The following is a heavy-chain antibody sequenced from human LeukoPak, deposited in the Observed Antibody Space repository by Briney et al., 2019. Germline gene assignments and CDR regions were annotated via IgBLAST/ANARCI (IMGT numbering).Heavy chain of an antibody. CDR2: IYHSGST. J-gene: IGHJ4*02. CDR3: AREIAAAGMSYYFDY. Sequence: SGTLSLTCAVSGGSISSSNWWSWVRQPPGKGLEWIGEIYHSGSTNYNPSLKSRVTMSVDTSKNQFSLKLSSVTAADTAVYYCAREIAAAGMSYYFDYWGQGTLVTVSS. CDR1: GGSISSSNW. V-gene: IGHV4-4*02. D-gene: IGHD6-13*01.